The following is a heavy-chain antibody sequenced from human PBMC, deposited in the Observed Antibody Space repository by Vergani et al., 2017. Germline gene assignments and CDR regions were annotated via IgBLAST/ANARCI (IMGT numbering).Heavy chain of an antibody. CDR2: ISYDGSNK. J-gene: IGHJ4*02. V-gene: IGHV3-30*18. CDR1: GFTFSSYG. CDR3: AKDGRVVVVAATHIDY. D-gene: IGHD2-15*01. Sequence: QVQLVESGGGVVQPGRSLRLSCAASGFTFSSYGMHWVRQAPGKGLEWVALISYDGSNKYYADSVKGRFTISRDNSRNTLYLQMNSLRAEDTAVYYCAKDGRVVVVAATHIDYWGQGTLVTVSS.